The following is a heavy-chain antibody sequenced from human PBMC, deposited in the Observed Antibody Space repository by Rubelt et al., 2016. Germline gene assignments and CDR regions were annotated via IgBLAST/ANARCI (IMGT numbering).Heavy chain of an antibody. V-gene: IGHV4-59*01. Sequence: QVQLQESGPGLVKPSETLSLTCTVSGGSISSYYWSWIRQPPGKGLEWIGYIYYSGSANYNPSLKSRVTMSVDTSKNQFSRSLTSVTAADTAVYYCARDGDSGSYYGPFDYWGQGTLVTVSS. D-gene: IGHD1-26*01. J-gene: IGHJ4*02. CDR2: IYYSGSA. CDR1: GGSISSYY. CDR3: ARDGDSGSYYGPFDY.